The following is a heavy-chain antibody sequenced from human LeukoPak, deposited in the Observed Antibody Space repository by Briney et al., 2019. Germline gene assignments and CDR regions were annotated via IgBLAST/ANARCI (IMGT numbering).Heavy chain of an antibody. V-gene: IGHV4-59*01. CDR1: GGSLSSYY. CDR2: IYYSGST. Sequence: SETLSLTCTVSGGSLSSYYWSWIRQPPGKGLEWIGYIYYSGSTNYNPSLKSRVTISVDTSKNQFSLKLSSVTAADTAVYYCARGSSSSWNPGWFDTWGQGTLVTVSS. CDR3: ARGSSSSWNPGWFDT. J-gene: IGHJ5*02. D-gene: IGHD6-13*01.